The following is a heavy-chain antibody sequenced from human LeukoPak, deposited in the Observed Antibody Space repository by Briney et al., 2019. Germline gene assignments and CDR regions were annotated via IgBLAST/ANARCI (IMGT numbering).Heavy chain of an antibody. CDR3: ARVLGYCSGGNCYSGGLGYMDV. CDR2: ISRSGSTK. CDR1: GFTFSDYN. D-gene: IGHD2-15*01. Sequence: GGSLRPSCAASGFTFSDYNMRWIRQAPGKGLEWVSSISRSGSTKYYADSVKGRFTISRDNAKNSLFLQMNSLRAEDTAVYYCARVLGYCSGGNCYSGGLGYMDVWGKGTTVTISS. V-gene: IGHV3-11*01. J-gene: IGHJ6*03.